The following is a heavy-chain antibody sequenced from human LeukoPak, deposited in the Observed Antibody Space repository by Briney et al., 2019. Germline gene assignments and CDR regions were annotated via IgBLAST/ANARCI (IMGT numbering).Heavy chain of an antibody. V-gene: IGHV3-48*01. Sequence: VGSLRLSCAASGFTFSSYSMNWVRQAPGKGLEWVSYISSSSSTIYYADSVKGRFTISRDNAKNSLYLQMNSLRAEDTAVYYCARASGDFDYWGQGTLVTVSS. CDR3: ARASGDFDY. CDR2: ISSSSSTI. J-gene: IGHJ4*02. D-gene: IGHD6-25*01. CDR1: GFTFSSYS.